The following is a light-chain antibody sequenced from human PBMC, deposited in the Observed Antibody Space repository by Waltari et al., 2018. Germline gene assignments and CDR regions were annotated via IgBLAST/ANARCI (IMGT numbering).Light chain of an antibody. CDR3: CSYASGNSVI. CDR1: TSDIGYYDY. Sequence: QSALTQPASASGSPGQSITISCSGSTSDIGYYDYVSWYQQYPGKAPKFIIYDVSRRAYGVSDRLSGSKSGNTASLTISGLQVEDEADYYCCSYASGNSVIFGGGTRVTVL. J-gene: IGLJ2*01. V-gene: IGLV2-14*03. CDR2: DVS.